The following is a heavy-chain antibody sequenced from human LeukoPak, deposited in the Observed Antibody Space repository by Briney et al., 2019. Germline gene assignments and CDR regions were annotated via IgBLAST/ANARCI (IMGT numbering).Heavy chain of an antibody. CDR1: GYTFTGYY. CDR3: AKSLVVTRYFDY. Sequence: GASVKVSCKASGYTFTGYYMHWVRQAPGQGLEWMGWINPSSGGTDYAQNFQGRVTMTRDTSISTAYMELSRLASDDTAVYYCAKSLVVTRYFDYWGQGTLVTVSS. D-gene: IGHD2-15*01. J-gene: IGHJ4*02. CDR2: INPSSGGT. V-gene: IGHV1-2*02.